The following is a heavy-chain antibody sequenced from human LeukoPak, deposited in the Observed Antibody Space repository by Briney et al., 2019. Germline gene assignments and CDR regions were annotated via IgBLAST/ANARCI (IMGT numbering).Heavy chain of an antibody. CDR1: GYTFTSYG. CDR2: ISAHNGNT. J-gene: IGHJ6*02. V-gene: IGHV1-18*01. CDR3: ARYDILTGYYGMDV. Sequence: GASVKVSCKASGYTFTSYGISWVRQAPGQGLEWMGWISAHNGNTNYAQKLQGRVTMTTDTSTSTAYMELRSLRSDDTAVYYCARYDILTGYYGMDVWGQGTTVTVSS. D-gene: IGHD3-9*01.